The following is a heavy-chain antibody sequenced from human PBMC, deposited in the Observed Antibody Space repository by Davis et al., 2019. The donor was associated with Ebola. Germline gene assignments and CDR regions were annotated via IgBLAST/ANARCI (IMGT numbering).Heavy chain of an antibody. Sequence: ASVKVSCKASGYMFTNYGISWVRQAPGQGLERMGWISGYNGNTDYAQTVQGRVSMTTDTSTSTADMELRSLRSDDTAVYYCARDGTYYIGHCVSTSCFGVDYWGQGTLVTVSS. D-gene: IGHD2-2*01. J-gene: IGHJ4*02. CDR3: ARDGTYYIGHCVSTSCFGVDY. CDR2: ISGYNGNT. V-gene: IGHV1-18*04. CDR1: GYMFTNYG.